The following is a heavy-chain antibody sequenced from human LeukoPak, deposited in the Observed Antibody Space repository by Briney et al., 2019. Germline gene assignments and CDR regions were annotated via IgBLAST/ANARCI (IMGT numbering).Heavy chain of an antibody. CDR1: GFTFSSYA. CDR2: ISGSGGST. D-gene: IGHD2-2*02. J-gene: IGHJ4*02. V-gene: IGHV3-23*01. Sequence: GSLRLSCAASGFTFSSYAMSWVRQAPGKGLEWVSAISGSGGSTYYADSVKGRFTISRDNSKNTLYLQMNSLRAEDTAVYYCAKDRDCSSTSCYTIFNWGQGTLVTVSS. CDR3: AKDRDCSSTSCYTIFN.